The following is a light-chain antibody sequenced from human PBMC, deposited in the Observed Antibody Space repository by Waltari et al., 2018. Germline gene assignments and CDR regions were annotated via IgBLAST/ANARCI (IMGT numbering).Light chain of an antibody. CDR3: QQYYRSRT. J-gene: IGKJ1*01. CDR1: QSVLYNSNDKNY. CDR2: WAS. Sequence: DIVMTQSPDSLAVSLGERATINCKSSQSVLYNSNDKNYLAWYQQKPGQPPKLLIYWASTRESVVPNLFSGSWSGTDFTLTIISLQAEDVAVYYCQQYYRSRTFGQGTKVEIK. V-gene: IGKV4-1*01.